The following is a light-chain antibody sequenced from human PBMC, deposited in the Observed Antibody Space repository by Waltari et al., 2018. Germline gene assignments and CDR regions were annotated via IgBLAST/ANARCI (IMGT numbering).Light chain of an antibody. J-gene: IGLJ3*02. V-gene: IGLV3-27*01. CDR3: QQRSGGPT. CDR1: ILATKY. Sequence: SSELTQPASVSVSLGQTAVITCSGDILATKYGRWFQQKPGQAPVLFIYKDIERPSGIPDRFSGSSSGTTLTLTISSLEPEDFAVYYCQQRSGGPTFGQGT. CDR2: KDI.